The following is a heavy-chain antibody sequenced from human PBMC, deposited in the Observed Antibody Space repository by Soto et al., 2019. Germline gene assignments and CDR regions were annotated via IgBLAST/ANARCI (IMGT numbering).Heavy chain of an antibody. CDR2: IYWDDDK. CDR3: AHAGDYDLLTFDH. V-gene: IGHV2-5*02. Sequence: QITLKESGPTLVRPAQTLTLTCAFSGFSLTSSDMGVAWIRQPPGKALEWLALIYWDDDKRYSPSLKYRRAISKDTSIHQVVLTITHVDPVDTATYCCAHAGDYDLLTFDHWGPGTLVTFSS. CDR1: GFSLTSSDMG. J-gene: IGHJ4*02. D-gene: IGHD3-9*01.